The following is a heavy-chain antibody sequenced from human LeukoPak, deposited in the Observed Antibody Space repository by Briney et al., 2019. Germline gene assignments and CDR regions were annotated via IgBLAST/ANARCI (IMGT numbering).Heavy chain of an antibody. CDR3: ARRAATGKHFDY. V-gene: IGHV5-51*01. CDR1: GYSFPSYW. Sequence: GESLKISCQGSGYSFPSYWIGWVRQMPGKGLEWMGIIYPGDFDTRYSPSFRGQVTISADKSTSTAYVQWSSLKASDTAMYYCARRAATGKHFDYWGQGTLVTVSS. J-gene: IGHJ4*02. CDR2: IYPGDFDT. D-gene: IGHD6-13*01.